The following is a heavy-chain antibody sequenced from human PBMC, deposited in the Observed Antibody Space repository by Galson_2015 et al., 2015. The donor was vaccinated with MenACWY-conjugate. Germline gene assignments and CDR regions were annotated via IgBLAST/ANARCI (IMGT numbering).Heavy chain of an antibody. CDR2: IYWEDDK. CDR3: AHRRPGYSSTWWGFFDY. V-gene: IGHV2-5*02. D-gene: IGHD6-13*01. CDR1: GFSVTTRGVG. J-gene: IGHJ4*02. Sequence: PALVTPTPTHTLSYTFSGFSVTTRGVGVGWSRQPQGKALEWLAMIYWEDDKRYSPSLKRRLTITKDTSKNQVVLTMTNMVPGDTATYYCAHRRPGYSSTWWGFFDYWGRGTLVTVSS.